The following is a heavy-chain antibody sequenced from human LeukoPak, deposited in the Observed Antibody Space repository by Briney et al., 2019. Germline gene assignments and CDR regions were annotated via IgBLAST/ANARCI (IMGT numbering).Heavy chain of an antibody. J-gene: IGHJ4*02. CDR3: AREWPDGSGSYYR. D-gene: IGHD3-10*01. CDR2: INAGNGIT. Sequence: GASVKVSCKASGYTFTSYAMHWVRQAPGQRLEWMGWINAGNGITKYSQKFQGRVTITRDTSASTAYMELSSLRSEDTAVYYCAREWPDGSGSYYRWGQGTLVTVSS. V-gene: IGHV1-3*01. CDR1: GYTFTSYA.